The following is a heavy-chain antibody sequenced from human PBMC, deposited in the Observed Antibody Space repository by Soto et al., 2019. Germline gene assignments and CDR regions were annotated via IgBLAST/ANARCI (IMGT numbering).Heavy chain of an antibody. J-gene: IGHJ4*02. CDR3: ARGRASGSYYLLDY. D-gene: IGHD3-10*01. Sequence: GASVKVSCKASGYTFTGYYMHWVRQAPGQGLEWMGWINPNSGGTNYAQKFQGRVTMTRDTAIRTAYMEVSRLRSDDTAVYYCARGRASGSYYLLDYWGQGTLVTVPQ. V-gene: IGHV1-2*02. CDR2: INPNSGGT. CDR1: GYTFTGYY.